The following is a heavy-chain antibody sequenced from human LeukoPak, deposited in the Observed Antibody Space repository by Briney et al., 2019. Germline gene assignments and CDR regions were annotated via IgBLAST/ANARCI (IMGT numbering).Heavy chain of an antibody. V-gene: IGHV1-24*01. J-gene: IGHJ4*01. CDR2: FDPEDGET. Sequence: ASVKGSCKVSGYTLTELSMHWVQQAPGKELEWMGGFDPEDGETIYAQKFQGRATMTEDTSTDTAYMDLSRLRSEDTAVYYCATDDLVRGVSFDYWGQGTLVTVSS. CDR1: GYTLTELS. D-gene: IGHD3-10*01. CDR3: ATDDLVRGVSFDY.